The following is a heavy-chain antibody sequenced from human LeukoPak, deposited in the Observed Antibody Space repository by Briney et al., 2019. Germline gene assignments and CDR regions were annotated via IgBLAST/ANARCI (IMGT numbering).Heavy chain of an antibody. CDR3: ARDSLLRYFDWFPLGMDV. CDR2: ISAYNGNT. V-gene: IGHV1-18*04. CDR1: GYTFTSYG. Sequence: ASVKVSCKASGYTFTSYGISWVRQAPGQELEWMGWISAYNGNTNYAQKLQGRVTMTTDTSTSTAYMELRSLRSDDTAVYYCARDSLLRYFDWFPLGMDVWGKGTTVTVSS. D-gene: IGHD3-9*01. J-gene: IGHJ6*04.